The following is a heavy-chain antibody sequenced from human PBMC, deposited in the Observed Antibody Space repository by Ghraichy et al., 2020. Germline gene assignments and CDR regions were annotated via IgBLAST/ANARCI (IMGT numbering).Heavy chain of an antibody. D-gene: IGHD2-2*01. Sequence: SETLSLTCTVSGGSISSYYWSWIRQPPGKGLEWIGYIYYSGSTNYNPSLKSRVTISVDTSKNQFSLKLSSVTAADTAVYYCARDPRGCSSTSCSYYYGMDVWGQGTTVTVSS. CDR1: GGSISSYY. V-gene: IGHV4-59*01. CDR2: IYYSGST. J-gene: IGHJ6*02. CDR3: ARDPRGCSSTSCSYYYGMDV.